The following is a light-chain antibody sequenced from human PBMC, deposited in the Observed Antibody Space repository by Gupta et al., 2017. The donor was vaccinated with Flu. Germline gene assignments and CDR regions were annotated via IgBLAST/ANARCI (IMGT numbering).Light chain of an antibody. Sequence: MQMPQSPSSLSASVGDRVTITGEASRDIRRFLNLYQQKPGKAPKLLIFDASNVDKGVPSRFSGSGFGSTFTFTIISLQPEDFATYYCQQHYDLPLTFGGGTKVEIK. CDR1: RDIRRF. CDR2: DAS. J-gene: IGKJ4*01. V-gene: IGKV1-33*01. CDR3: QQHYDLPLT.